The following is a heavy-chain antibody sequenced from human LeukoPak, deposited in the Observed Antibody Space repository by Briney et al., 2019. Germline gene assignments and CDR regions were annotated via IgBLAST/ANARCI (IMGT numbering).Heavy chain of an antibody. V-gene: IGHV3-7*03. CDR1: GFTLSSYW. Sequence: SGGSLRLSCAASGFTLSSYWMSWVRQAPGQGLEWVANIKQDGSEKFYVASVKGRFTISRDNGKSSLYLQMNSLRAEDTALYYCATSYDMGWLIGYWGQGTLVTVSS. CDR2: IKQDGSEK. D-gene: IGHD3/OR15-3a*01. CDR3: ATSYDMGWLIGY. J-gene: IGHJ4*02.